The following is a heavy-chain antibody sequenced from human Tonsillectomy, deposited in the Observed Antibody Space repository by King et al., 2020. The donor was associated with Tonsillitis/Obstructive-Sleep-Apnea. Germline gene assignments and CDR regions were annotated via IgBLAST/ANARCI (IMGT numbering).Heavy chain of an antibody. D-gene: IGHD2-2*01. J-gene: IGHJ6*03. Sequence: QLVQSGGGLVQPGGSLRLSCAASGFTFSSYWMSWVRQAPGKGLEWVANIKQDGSEKYYVDSVKGRFTISRDNAKNSLYLQMNSLRAEDTAVYYCACLGYCSSTSCYLGYYYYYMDVWGKGTTVTVSS. CDR2: IKQDGSEK. CDR1: GFTFSSYW. V-gene: IGHV3-7*01. CDR3: ACLGYCSSTSCYLGYYYYYMDV.